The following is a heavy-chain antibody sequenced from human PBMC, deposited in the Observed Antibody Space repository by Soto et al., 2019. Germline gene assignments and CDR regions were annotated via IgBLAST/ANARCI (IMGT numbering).Heavy chain of an antibody. CDR2: IIPIFGTA. CDR3: ARPIRGAVATNPKAPGYHHYGMDV. D-gene: IGHD5-12*01. Sequence: GASVKVSCKASGGTFSSYAISWVRQAPGQGLEWMGGIIPIFGTANYAQKFQGRVTITADESTSTAYMELSSLRSEDTAVYYCARPIRGAVATNPKAPGYHHYGMDVWGQGTTVTVSS. CDR1: GGTFSSYA. J-gene: IGHJ6*02. V-gene: IGHV1-69*13.